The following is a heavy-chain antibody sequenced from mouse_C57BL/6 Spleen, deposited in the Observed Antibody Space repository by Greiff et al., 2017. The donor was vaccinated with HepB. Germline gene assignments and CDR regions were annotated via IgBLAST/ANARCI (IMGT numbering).Heavy chain of an antibody. J-gene: IGHJ3*01. V-gene: IGHV5-12*01. CDR1: GFTFSDYY. CDR3: ARPDDYGWFAY. CDR2: ISNGGGST. D-gene: IGHD2-4*01. Sequence: EVQLVESGGGLVQPGGSLKLSCAASGFTFSDYYMYWVRQTPEKRLEWVAYISNGGGSTYYPDTVKGRFTISRDNAKNTLYLQMSRLKSEDTAMYYCARPDDYGWFAYWGQGTLVTVSA.